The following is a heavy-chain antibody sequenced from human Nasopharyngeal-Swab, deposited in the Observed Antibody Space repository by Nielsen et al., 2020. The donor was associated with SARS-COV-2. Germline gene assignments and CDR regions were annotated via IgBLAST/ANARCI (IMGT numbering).Heavy chain of an antibody. CDR2: IIPIFGTA. V-gene: IGHV1-69*06. CDR1: GGTFSSYD. D-gene: IGHD4-23*01. J-gene: IGHJ4*02. CDR3: ARGFTVVTPVDY. Sequence: SVKVSGKASGGTFSSYDIRWGRQAPGQGLEWMGGIIPIFGTANYAQKFQGRVTITADKSTSTAYMELSSLRSEDTAVYYCARGFTVVTPVDYWGQGTLVTVSS.